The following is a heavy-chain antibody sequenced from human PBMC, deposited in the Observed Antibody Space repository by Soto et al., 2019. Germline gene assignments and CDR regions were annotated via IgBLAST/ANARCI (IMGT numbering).Heavy chain of an antibody. J-gene: IGHJ4*02. CDR3: ARGSFMITLGGVVRGSFDH. D-gene: IGHD3-16*01. CDR2: SNHNGVT. Sequence: SETLSLTCVVSGVSISGTNWWSWVRQSPGKGLEWIGESNHNGVTNYNPSLKSRVNISVDKSKNQFSLQLNSVTSADTAVYYCARGSFMITLGGVVRGSFDHWGQVTVGTVSS. CDR1: GVSISGTNW. V-gene: IGHV4-4*02.